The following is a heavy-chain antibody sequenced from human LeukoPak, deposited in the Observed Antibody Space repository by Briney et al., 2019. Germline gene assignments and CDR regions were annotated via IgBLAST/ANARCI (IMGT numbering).Heavy chain of an antibody. Sequence: SETLSLTCTVSGGSISSYYWSWIRQPPGKGLEWIGYIYYSGSTNYNPSLKSRVTISVDTSKNQFSLKLSSVTAADTAVYYCARHLPRSDFDYWGQGTLVTVSS. J-gene: IGHJ4*02. CDR3: ARHLPRSDFDY. V-gene: IGHV4-59*08. D-gene: IGHD1-14*01. CDR1: GGSISSYY. CDR2: IYYSGST.